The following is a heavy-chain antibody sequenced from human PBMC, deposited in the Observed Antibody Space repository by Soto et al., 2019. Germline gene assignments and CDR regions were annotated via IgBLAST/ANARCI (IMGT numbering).Heavy chain of an antibody. CDR2: IYHSGST. CDR1: GGSISSSNW. Sequence: XXTLSLPFAVSGGSISSSNWWSWVRQPPGKGLEWIGEIYHSGSTNYNPSLKSRVTISVDKSKNQFSLKLSSVTAADTAVYYCARDLDQQLVRWFDPWGQGTLVTVSS. D-gene: IGHD6-13*01. V-gene: IGHV4-4*02. J-gene: IGHJ5*02. CDR3: ARDLDQQLVRWFDP.